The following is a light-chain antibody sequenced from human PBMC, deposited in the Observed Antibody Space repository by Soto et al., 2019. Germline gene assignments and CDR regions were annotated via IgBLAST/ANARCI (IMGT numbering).Light chain of an antibody. V-gene: IGKV3-20*01. J-gene: IGKJ2*01. CDR3: QQYGSLPYT. Sequence: EIVLAQSPGTLSLSPGERATLSCKASQSISSYLAWYQQKPGQAPRLLIYGASSRATGIPDRFSGSGSGTDFTLTISRLEPEDFAVYYCQQYGSLPYTFGQGTKLEIK. CDR1: QSISSY. CDR2: GAS.